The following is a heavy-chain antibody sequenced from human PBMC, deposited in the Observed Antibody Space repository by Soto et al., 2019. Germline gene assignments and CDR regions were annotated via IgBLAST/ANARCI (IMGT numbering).Heavy chain of an antibody. D-gene: IGHD2-2*01. CDR2: IYYSGST. V-gene: IGHV4-59*01. Sequence: SETLSLTCTVSGGSISSYYWSWIRQPPGKGLEWIGYIYYSGSTNYNPSLKSRVTISVDTSKNQFSLKLSSVTAADTAVYYCARDLPWAHCSSTSCYWDYMDVWGKGTTVTVSS. CDR1: GGSISSYY. J-gene: IGHJ6*03. CDR3: ARDLPWAHCSSTSCYWDYMDV.